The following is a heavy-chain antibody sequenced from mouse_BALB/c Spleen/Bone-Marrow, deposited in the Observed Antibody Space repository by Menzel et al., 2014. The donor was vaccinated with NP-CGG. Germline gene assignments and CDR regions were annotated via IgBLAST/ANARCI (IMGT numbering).Heavy chain of an antibody. J-gene: IGHJ2*01. CDR1: GYTFTSYW. D-gene: IGHD2-10*02. Sequence: QVQLQQSGAEPVRPGASVKLSCKASGYTFTSYWINWVKQRPGQGLEWVGNIYPSDSYTNYNQKFKDKATLTVDKSSSTAYMQLSSPTSEDSAVYYCTRKYGPLYYFDYWGQGTTLTGSS. CDR3: TRKYGPLYYFDY. V-gene: IGHV1-69*02. CDR2: IYPSDSYT.